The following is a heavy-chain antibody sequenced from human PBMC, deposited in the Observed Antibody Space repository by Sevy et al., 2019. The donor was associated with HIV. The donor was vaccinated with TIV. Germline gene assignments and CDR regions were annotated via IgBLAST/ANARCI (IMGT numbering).Heavy chain of an antibody. D-gene: IGHD2-2*01. Sequence: GGSLRLSCAASGFTFSSYSMNWVRQAPGKGLEWVSYISSSSSTIYYADSVKGRFTISRDNAKNSRYLQMNSLRDEDTAVYYCAREGLESIRYQLLAYYYYGMDVWGQGTTVTVSS. CDR2: ISSSSSTI. V-gene: IGHV3-48*02. CDR3: AREGLESIRYQLLAYYYYGMDV. J-gene: IGHJ6*02. CDR1: GFTFSSYS.